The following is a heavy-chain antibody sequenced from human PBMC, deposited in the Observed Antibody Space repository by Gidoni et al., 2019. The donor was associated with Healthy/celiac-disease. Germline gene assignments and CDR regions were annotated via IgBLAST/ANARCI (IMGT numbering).Heavy chain of an antibody. V-gene: IGHV5-51*03. CDR1: GYSFTSYW. D-gene: IGHD2-21*02. J-gene: IGHJ3*02. Sequence: EVQLVQSGAEVKKPGESLKISCKGSGYSFTSYWIGWVRQMPGKGLEWMGIIYPGDSDTRYSPSFQGQVTISADKSISTAYLQWSSLKASDTAMYYCARYTSSFSRATAISDAFDIWGQGTMVTVSS. CDR3: ARYTSSFSRATAISDAFDI. CDR2: IYPGDSDT.